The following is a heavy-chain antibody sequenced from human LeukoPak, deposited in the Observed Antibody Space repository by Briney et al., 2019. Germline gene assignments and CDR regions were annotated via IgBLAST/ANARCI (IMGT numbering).Heavy chain of an antibody. CDR1: GGSFSGYY. V-gene: IGHV4-34*01. D-gene: IGHD3-3*01. Sequence: PSETLSLTCAVYGGSFSGYYWSWIRQPPGKGLEWIGEINHSGSTNYNPSLKSRVTISVDTSKNQFSLKLSSVTAADTAVYYCARGRSVRFLEWFSSDYWGQGTLVTVSP. CDR3: ARGRSVRFLEWFSSDY. CDR2: INHSGST. J-gene: IGHJ4*02.